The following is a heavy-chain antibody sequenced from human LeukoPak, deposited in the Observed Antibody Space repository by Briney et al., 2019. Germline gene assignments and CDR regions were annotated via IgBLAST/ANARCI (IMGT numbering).Heavy chain of an antibody. J-gene: IGHJ6*03. CDR3: ARGMIPKLGTYYYYYMDV. CDR1: GFTFSSYA. Sequence: SGGSLRLSCAASGFTFSSYAMHWVRQAPGKGLEYVPAISSNGGSTYYANSVKGRFAISRDNSKNTLYLQMGSLRAEDMAVYYCARGMIPKLGTYYYYYMDVWGKGTTVTVSS. V-gene: IGHV3-64*01. D-gene: IGHD3-22*01. CDR2: ISSNGGST.